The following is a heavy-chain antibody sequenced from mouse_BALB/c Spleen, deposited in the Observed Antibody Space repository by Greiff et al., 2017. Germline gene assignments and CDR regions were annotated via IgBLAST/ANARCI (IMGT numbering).Heavy chain of an antibody. V-gene: IGHV1-77*01. CDR1: GYTFTDYD. Sequence: QVQLKESGPELVKPGASVKMSCKASGYTFTDYDISWVKQRTGQGLEWIGEIYPGSGSTYYNEKFKGKATLTADKSSNTAYMQLSSLTSEDSAVYFCARSREDAWFAYWGQGTLVTVSA. J-gene: IGHJ3*01. CDR2: IYPGSGST. CDR3: ARSREDAWFAY.